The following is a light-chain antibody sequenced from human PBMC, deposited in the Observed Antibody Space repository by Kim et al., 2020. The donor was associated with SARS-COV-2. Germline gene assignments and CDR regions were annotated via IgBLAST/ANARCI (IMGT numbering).Light chain of an antibody. CDR3: QHRDSWPPKFT. V-gene: IGKV3-11*01. Sequence: IPLTQSPATLSLSPGDRATLSCRASQSIGSLLAWYQQKPGQTPRLLIYDASNSATGIPARFSGSGSGTDFTLTISSLEPDDFAVYYCQHRDSWPPKFTFGPGTKVDIK. CDR1: QSIGSL. J-gene: IGKJ3*01. CDR2: DAS.